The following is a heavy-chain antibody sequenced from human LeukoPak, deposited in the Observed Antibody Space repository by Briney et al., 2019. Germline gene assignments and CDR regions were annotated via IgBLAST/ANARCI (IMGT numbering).Heavy chain of an antibody. J-gene: IGHJ4*02. D-gene: IGHD5-12*01. V-gene: IGHV3-21*01. CDR1: GFTLSIYS. CDR3: ARDPASRGYSGYDRDY. Sequence: GGSLRLSCAASGFTLSIYSMNWVRQAPGKGLEWVSYISSSSSYIYYADSVKGRFTISRDNAKNSLYLQMNSLGAEDPAVYYCARDPASRGYSGYDRDYWAQGPRLSVSS. CDR2: ISSSSSYI.